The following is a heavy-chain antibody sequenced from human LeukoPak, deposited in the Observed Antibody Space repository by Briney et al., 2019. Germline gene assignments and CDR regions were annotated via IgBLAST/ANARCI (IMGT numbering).Heavy chain of an antibody. CDR3: AGARTPMYYFDY. J-gene: IGHJ4*02. CDR1: GFSFNDYY. CDR2: ISSSGDTI. V-gene: IGHV3-11*01. Sequence: GGSLRLSCAATGFSFNDYYMSWIRQAPGKGLEWISYISSSGDTIYYGDSVKGRFTISRDNAKNSLYLQMNSLRAEDTAVYYCAGARTPMYYFDYWGQGTLVTVSS.